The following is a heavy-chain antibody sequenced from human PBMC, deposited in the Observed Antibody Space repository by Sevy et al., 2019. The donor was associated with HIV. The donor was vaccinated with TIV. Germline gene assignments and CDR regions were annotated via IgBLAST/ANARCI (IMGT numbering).Heavy chain of an antibody. CDR2: ISSSSSTI. D-gene: IGHD3-22*01. Sequence: GGSLRLSCAASGFTFSSYSMNWVRQAPGKGLEWVSYISSSSSTIYYADSVKGRFTISRDNAKNSLYLQMNSLRAEDTAVYYCARDAVVYYDSSGSGVWGQGTTVTVSS. V-gene: IGHV3-48*01. CDR3: ARDAVVYYDSSGSGV. CDR1: GFTFSSYS. J-gene: IGHJ6*02.